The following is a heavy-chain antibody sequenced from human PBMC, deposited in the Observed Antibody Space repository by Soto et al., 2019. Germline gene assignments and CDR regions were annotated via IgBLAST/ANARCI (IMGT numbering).Heavy chain of an antibody. CDR1: GFTFSNYA. CDR2: TSYDGANK. V-gene: IGHV3-30-3*01. D-gene: IGHD2-2*01. Sequence: QVNLVESGGGVVQPGRSLRLSCAASGFTFSNYAMHWVRQAPGKGLEWVTVTSYDGANKFYADSVKGRFTISRDNSKNTLYLQMDSLRSEDTAVYYCARDPVYQPQYGMDVWGQGTTVTVFS. CDR3: ARDPVYQPQYGMDV. J-gene: IGHJ6*02.